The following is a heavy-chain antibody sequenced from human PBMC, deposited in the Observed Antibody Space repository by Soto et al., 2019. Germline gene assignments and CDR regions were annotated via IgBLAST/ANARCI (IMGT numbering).Heavy chain of an antibody. Sequence: LVTHPVTSSVVCGSSRGYCWRWIRQPPGKGLEWIGYIYYSGSTNYNPSLKSRVTISVDTSKNQFSLKLSSVTAADTAVYYCASHHPLQQWLGHLDYWGQGTLVTVSS. CDR1: CGSSRGYC. D-gene: IGHD6-19*01. J-gene: IGHJ4*02. CDR3: ASHHPLQQWLGHLDY. V-gene: IGHV4-59*08. CDR2: IYYSGST.